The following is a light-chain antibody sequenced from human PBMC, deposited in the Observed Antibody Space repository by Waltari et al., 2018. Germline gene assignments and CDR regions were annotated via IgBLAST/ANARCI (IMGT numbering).Light chain of an antibody. CDR2: GAS. V-gene: IGKV3-20*01. Sequence: EVVLTQSPVTLSLSPGERATLSCRASQSVSSTYLPWYQKKAGLPPRLLIFGASIRATGIPDRFSGSGSGTEFTLTIDRLEPEDSAVYYCHQYGTSPRTFGQGTKVEIK. CDR3: HQYGTSPRT. CDR1: QSVSSTY. J-gene: IGKJ1*01.